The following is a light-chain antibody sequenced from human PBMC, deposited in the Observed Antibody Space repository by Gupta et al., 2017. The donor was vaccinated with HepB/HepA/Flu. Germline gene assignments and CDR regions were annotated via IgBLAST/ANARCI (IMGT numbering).Light chain of an antibody. Sequence: DIQMTQSPSSLSASVGDRVTITCRASQSISSYLNWYQQKPGKAPKLLIYAASSWQSGVPSRFSGSGYGKDFTLTISSRQPEDFATYYCQQTDSNPRFTFGHGTKVDIK. J-gene: IGKJ3*01. V-gene: IGKV1-39*01. CDR3: QQTDSNPRFT. CDR1: QSISSY. CDR2: AAS.